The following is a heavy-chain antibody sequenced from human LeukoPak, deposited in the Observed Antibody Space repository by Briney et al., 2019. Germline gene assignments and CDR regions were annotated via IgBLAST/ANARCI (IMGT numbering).Heavy chain of an antibody. D-gene: IGHD3-10*01. CDR2: INHGGST. Sequence: PSETLSLTCAVYGGSFSGYYWSWIRQPPGKGLEWIGEINHGGSTNYNPSLKSRVTISVDTSKNQFSLKLSSVTAADTAVYYCARSITMVRGVLPWGQGTLVTVSS. J-gene: IGHJ5*02. CDR1: GGSFSGYY. V-gene: IGHV4-34*01. CDR3: ARSITMVRGVLP.